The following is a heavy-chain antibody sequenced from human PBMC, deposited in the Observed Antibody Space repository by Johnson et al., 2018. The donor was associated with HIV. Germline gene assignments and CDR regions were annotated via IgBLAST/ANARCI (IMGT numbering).Heavy chain of an antibody. Sequence: VQLVESGGDLVQPGGSLRLSCAASGFTFSSYAMSWVRQAPGKGLEWVSVISGSGGRTSYADSVKGRFTISRDNSNNTLYLQMNSLRAEDTAVYYCAKGYYYDSKDAFNIWGQGTMVTVSS. D-gene: IGHD3-22*01. CDR2: ISGSGGRT. J-gene: IGHJ3*02. CDR1: GFTFSSYA. V-gene: IGHV3-23*04. CDR3: AKGYYYDSKDAFNI.